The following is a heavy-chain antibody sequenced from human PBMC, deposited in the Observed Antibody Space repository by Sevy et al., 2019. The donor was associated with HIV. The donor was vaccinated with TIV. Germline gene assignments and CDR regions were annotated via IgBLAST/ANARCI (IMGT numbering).Heavy chain of an antibody. CDR2: FDPEDGET. Sequence: ASVKVSCKVSGYTLTELSMHWVRQAPGKGLEWMGGFDPEDGETIYAQKFQGRVTMTEDTSTDTAYMELSSLRSEDMAVYYCASSPFSGYDYPRPNYYYYMDVWGKGTTVTVSS. D-gene: IGHD5-12*01. CDR3: ASSPFSGYDYPRPNYYYYMDV. CDR1: GYTLTELS. V-gene: IGHV1-24*01. J-gene: IGHJ6*03.